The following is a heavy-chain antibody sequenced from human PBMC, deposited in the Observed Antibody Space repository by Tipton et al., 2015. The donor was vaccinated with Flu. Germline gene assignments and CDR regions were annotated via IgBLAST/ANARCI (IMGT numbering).Heavy chain of an antibody. Sequence: QVQLVQSGPEVKKPGASVKVSCKASGYTFIYYTLHWVRQAPGQSLEWMGWINAGNGNTKYSQKFQGRVTITTDTSASTAFMELSSLRSEDTAVYSCATERGGTKHFHHWGQGTLVTVSS. J-gene: IGHJ1*01. V-gene: IGHV1-3*01. CDR1: GYTFIYYT. D-gene: IGHD1-26*01. CDR3: ATERGGTKHFHH. CDR2: INAGNGNT.